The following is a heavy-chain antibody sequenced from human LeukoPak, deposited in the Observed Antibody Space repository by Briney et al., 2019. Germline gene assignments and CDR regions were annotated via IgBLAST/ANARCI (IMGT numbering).Heavy chain of an antibody. CDR3: AWREVSSWSYYAP. CDR2: INPNSGGT. J-gene: IGHJ5*02. V-gene: IGHV1-2*02. CDR1: GYTFTGYY. D-gene: IGHD1-26*01. Sequence: ASVKVSCKASGYTFTGYYMHWVRQAPGQGLEWMGWINPNSGGTNYAQKFQGRVTMTRDTSISTAYMELSRLRSDDTAVYYCAWREVSSWSYYAPWGQGTLVTVSS.